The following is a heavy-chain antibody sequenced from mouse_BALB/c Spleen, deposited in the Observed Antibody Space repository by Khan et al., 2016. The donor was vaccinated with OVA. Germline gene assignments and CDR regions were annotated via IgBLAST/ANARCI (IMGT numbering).Heavy chain of an antibody. CDR3: ARDGDYFDY. V-gene: IGHV3-1*02. J-gene: IGHJ2*01. CDR2: IYYSGSI. Sequence: EVQLQESGPDLVKPSQSLSLTCTVTGYSITSGYSWHWIRQFPGNKLEWMGYIYYSGSINYNPYLKSRISFTLDTSKNQFFLQLNSVTTEDTATYYYARDGDYFDYWGQGTTLTVSS. D-gene: IGHD1-1*02. CDR1: GYSITSGYS.